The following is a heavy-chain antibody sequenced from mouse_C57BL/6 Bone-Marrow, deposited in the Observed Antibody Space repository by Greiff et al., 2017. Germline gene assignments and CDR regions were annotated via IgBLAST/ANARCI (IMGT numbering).Heavy chain of an antibody. CDR3: ANFYFDY. J-gene: IGHJ2*01. Sequence: QVQLKQSGAELAKPGASVKLSCKASGYTFTSYWMHWVNQRPGQGLEWIGYINPSSGYTKYNQKFKDKATLTADKYSSTAYMQLSSLTYEDSAVYYCANFYFDYWGQGTTLTVSS. V-gene: IGHV1-7*01. CDR1: GYTFTSYW. CDR2: INPSSGYT.